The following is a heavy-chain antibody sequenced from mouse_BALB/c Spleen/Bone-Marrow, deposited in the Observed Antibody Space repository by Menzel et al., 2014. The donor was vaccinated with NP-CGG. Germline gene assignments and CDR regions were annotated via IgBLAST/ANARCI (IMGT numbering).Heavy chain of an antibody. V-gene: IGHV1-77*01. J-gene: IGHJ3*01. CDR1: GYTFTDYY. CDR3: ARGGYYRYDGFAY. D-gene: IGHD2-14*01. Sequence: QAQLQQSGAELARPGASVKLSCKASGYTFTDYYINWGRRRTGQGLEWIGEIYPGNGNTYYNEKFKGKATLTADKSSSTAYMQLSSLTSEDSAVYFCARGGYYRYDGFAYWGQGTLVTVSA. CDR2: IYPGNGNT.